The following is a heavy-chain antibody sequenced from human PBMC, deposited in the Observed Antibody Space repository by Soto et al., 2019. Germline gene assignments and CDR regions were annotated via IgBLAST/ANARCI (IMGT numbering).Heavy chain of an antibody. Sequence: SVKVYCKASGGTFSSYTISWVRQAPGQGLEWIGRIIPILGIANYAQKFQGRVTITADKSTSTAYMEQSRLRSEDTEVYYYANFLAVLWEPSPGSGSKPYFFDYWGQGTLVTVSS. J-gene: IGHJ4*02. D-gene: IGHD3-10*01. CDR2: IIPILGIA. CDR3: ANFLAVLWEPSPGSGSKPYFFDY. CDR1: GGTFSSYT. V-gene: IGHV1-69*02.